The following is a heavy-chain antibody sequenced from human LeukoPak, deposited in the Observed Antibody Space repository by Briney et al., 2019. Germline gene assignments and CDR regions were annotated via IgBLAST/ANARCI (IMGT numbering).Heavy chain of an antibody. V-gene: IGHV4-39*01. D-gene: IGHD3-10*01. CDR1: GGYIGSSSYF. CDR2: VHYSGST. Sequence: SETLSLTCSVSGGYIGSSSYFWGWIRQPPGKGLEWIASVHYSGSTYYNPSLKSRVTISIDTSKNQFSLKLSSVTAADTAVYYCARGSGSGSYYPRFDYWGQGTLVTVSS. CDR3: ARGSGSGSYYPRFDY. J-gene: IGHJ4*02.